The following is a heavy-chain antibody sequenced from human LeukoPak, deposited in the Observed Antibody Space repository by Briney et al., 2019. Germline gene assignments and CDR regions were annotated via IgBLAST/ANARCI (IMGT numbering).Heavy chain of an antibody. J-gene: IGHJ5*02. CDR1: GFPFSNHA. D-gene: IGHD2-21*02. V-gene: IGHV3-23*01. Sequence: GGSLRLSCAAYGFPFSNHAMSWVRQPPGKGLEWVSAISNGNTYYADSVRGRFTISRDDSKNMVYLQMNSLRVEDTARYYCVREAGYCASVCLKSNWFDPWGQGTLVTVSS. CDR3: VREAGYCASVCLKSNWFDP. CDR2: ISNGNT.